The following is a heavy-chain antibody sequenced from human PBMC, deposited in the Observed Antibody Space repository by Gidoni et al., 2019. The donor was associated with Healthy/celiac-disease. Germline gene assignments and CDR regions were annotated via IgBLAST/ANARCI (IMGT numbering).Heavy chain of an antibody. D-gene: IGHD1-26*01. Sequence: QVQLVESGGGVVQPGRSLRLSCAASGFPFSSYAMHWVRQAPGKGLEWVAVISYDGSNKYYADSVKGRFTISRDNSKNTLYLQMNSLRAEDTAVYYCARVGGATPFDYWGQGTLVTVSS. V-gene: IGHV3-30-3*01. CDR3: ARVGGATPFDY. CDR1: GFPFSSYA. CDR2: ISYDGSNK. J-gene: IGHJ4*02.